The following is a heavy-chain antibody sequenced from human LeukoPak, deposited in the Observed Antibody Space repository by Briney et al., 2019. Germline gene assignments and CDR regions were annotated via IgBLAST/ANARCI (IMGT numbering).Heavy chain of an antibody. V-gene: IGHV3-7*01. CDR1: GFTFRSYW. CDR3: ARRYFDWFLGAGGSLDV. J-gene: IGHJ3*01. Sequence: GGSLRLSCAGSGFTFRSYWMHWVRQAPGKGLEWVANIKQDGSEKYYVDSVKGRFTISRDNDNDSVYLQMNSLRAEDTAVYYCARRYFDWFLGAGGSLDVWGQGTMVTVSS. CDR2: IKQDGSEK. D-gene: IGHD3-9*01.